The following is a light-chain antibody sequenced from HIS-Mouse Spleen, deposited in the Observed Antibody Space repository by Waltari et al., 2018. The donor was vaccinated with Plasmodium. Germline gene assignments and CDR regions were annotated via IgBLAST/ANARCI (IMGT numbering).Light chain of an antibody. CDR1: QSVSSN. CDR3: QQYNNWSFT. Sequence: EIVMTQSPATLSVSPGERATLSCRASQSVSSNVAWYQQKPGQAPRLLIYGASTRATGIPDRFSGSGSGTEFTLTISSLQSEDFAVYYCQQYNNWSFTFGPGTKVDIK. J-gene: IGKJ3*01. CDR2: GAS. V-gene: IGKV3-15*01.